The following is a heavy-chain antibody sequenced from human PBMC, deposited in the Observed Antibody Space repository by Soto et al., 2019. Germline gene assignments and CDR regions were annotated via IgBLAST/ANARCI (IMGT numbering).Heavy chain of an antibody. CDR2: IRGVAGST. CDR3: VKGAWLDY. CDR1: GFTFSTFD. V-gene: IGHV3-23*01. Sequence: GGSLRLSCAASGFTFSTFDMTWVRQAPGKGLEWVSLIRGVAGSTHYPDSVKGRFTISKDNSNNMLYLEMNSLRADDTAVYFCVKGAWLDYWGRGNMVTVSS. J-gene: IGHJ4*02.